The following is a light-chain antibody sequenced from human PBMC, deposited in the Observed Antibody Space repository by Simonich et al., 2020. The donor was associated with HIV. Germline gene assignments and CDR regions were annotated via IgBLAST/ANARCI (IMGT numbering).Light chain of an antibody. CDR1: QSVSSN. J-gene: IGKJ1*01. CDR3: QQYNKWPPWT. Sequence: EIVMTQSPATLSVSPGDRATLSCRASQSVSSNLAWYQPKPGQAPRLLIYGASPRATGISARFSGSGSGTEFTLTISSLQSEDFAVYYCQQYNKWPPWTFGQGTKVEI. V-gene: IGKV3-15*01. CDR2: GAS.